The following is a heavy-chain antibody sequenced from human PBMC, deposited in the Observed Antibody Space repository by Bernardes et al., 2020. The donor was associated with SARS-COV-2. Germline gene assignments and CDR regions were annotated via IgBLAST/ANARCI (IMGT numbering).Heavy chain of an antibody. Sequence: ASVKVSCKASGYTYTNYGIAWVRQAPGHGLEWLGWISGYNGNTNYSRHLQDRISMTTDLSTNTAFMELRRLRSDDTAVYYCARVEVFCSGGTCFSLFYFDQWGQGTLVSVSS. J-gene: IGHJ4*02. CDR2: ISGYNGNT. V-gene: IGHV1-18*04. D-gene: IGHD2-15*01. CDR3: ARVEVFCSGGTCFSLFYFDQ. CDR1: GYTYTNYG.